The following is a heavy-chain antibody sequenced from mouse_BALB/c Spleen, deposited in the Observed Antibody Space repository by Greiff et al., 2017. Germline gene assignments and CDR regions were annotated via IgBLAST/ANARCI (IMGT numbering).Heavy chain of an antibody. Sequence: EVQLVESGTVLARPGASVKMSCKASGYTFTSYWMHWVKQRPGQGLEWIGAIYPGNSDTSYNQKFKGKAKLTAVTSTSTAYMELSSLTNEDSAVYYCTRRDYDGFFDYWGQGTTLTVSS. CDR3: TRRDYDGFFDY. CDR2: IYPGNSDT. CDR1: GYTFTSYW. J-gene: IGHJ2*01. V-gene: IGHV1-5*01. D-gene: IGHD2-4*01.